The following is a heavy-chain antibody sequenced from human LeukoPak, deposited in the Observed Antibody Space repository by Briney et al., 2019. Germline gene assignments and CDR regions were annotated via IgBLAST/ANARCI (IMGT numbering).Heavy chain of an antibody. D-gene: IGHD3-3*01. J-gene: IGHJ4*02. CDR3: ARAYDFPDY. V-gene: IGHV1-69*05. Sequence: APVKVSCKASGGTFSSYAISWVRQAPGQGLEWMGGIIPIFGTANYAQKFQGRVAMTRDTSTSTVYMELSSLRSEDTAVYYCARAYDFPDYWGQGTLVTVSS. CDR2: IIPIFGTA. CDR1: GGTFSSYA.